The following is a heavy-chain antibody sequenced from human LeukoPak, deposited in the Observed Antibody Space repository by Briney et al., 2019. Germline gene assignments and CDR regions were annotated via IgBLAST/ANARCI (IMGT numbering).Heavy chain of an antibody. D-gene: IGHD3-22*01. V-gene: IGHV4-59*01. CDR3: ARDRYYYDSSGLPFDI. CDR1: GGSISSYY. CDR2: NYYSGST. J-gene: IGHJ3*02. Sequence: SETLSLTCTVSGGSISSYYWSWIRQPPGKGLEWIGYNYYSGSTNYNPSLKSRVTISVDTSKNQFSLKLSSVTAADTAVYYCARDRYYYDSSGLPFDIWGQGTMVTVSS.